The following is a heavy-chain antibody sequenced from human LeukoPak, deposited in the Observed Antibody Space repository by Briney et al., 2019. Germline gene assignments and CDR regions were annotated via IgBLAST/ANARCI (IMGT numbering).Heavy chain of an antibody. D-gene: IGHD6-13*01. CDR1: GGTFSSYA. Sequence: ASVKVSCKASGGTFSSYAISWVRQAPGQGLEWMGRIIPMLGIANYAQRFQGRVTITADKSTSTAYMELSSLRSEDTAVYYCAPSPGIPGRKEYYYSSMDVWGQGTTVTVSS. CDR3: APSPGIPGRKEYYYSSMDV. V-gene: IGHV1-69*04. CDR2: IIPMLGIA. J-gene: IGHJ6*02.